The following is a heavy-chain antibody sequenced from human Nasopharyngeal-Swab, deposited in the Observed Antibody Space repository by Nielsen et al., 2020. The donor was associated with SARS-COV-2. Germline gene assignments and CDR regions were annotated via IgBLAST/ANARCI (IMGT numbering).Heavy chain of an antibody. D-gene: IGHD4-17*01. CDR2: ISPTSDYI. V-gene: IGHV3-21*06. Sequence: GESLKISCAASGFTFSSYTMNWVRQAPGKGLEWVSSISPTSDYIYYAESVKGRFTISRDNAKNSLFLQTNSLRAEETAIYYCGRGSYGPYDSWGQGALITVSS. CDR1: GFTFSSYT. J-gene: IGHJ5*01. CDR3: GRGSYGPYDS.